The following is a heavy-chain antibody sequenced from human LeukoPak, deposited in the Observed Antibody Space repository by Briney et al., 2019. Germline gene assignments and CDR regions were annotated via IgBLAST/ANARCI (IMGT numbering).Heavy chain of an antibody. CDR3: ARDERSDY. CDR1: GFSFSTQW. J-gene: IGHJ4*02. CDR2: IKQDGSEK. Sequence: GGSLRLSCAASGFSFSTQWMTWVRQAPGKGLEWVANIKQDGSEKYCVDSVKGRFTISKDNAKNSLYLQMNSLRVEDTAVYYCARDERSDYWGQGTLVTVSS. V-gene: IGHV3-7*01.